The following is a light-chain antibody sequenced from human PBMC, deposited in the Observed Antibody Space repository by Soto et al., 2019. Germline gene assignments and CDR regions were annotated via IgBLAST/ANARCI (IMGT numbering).Light chain of an antibody. CDR2: RAS. Sequence: EIVMTQSPATLSVSPGERATFSCRASQSVSSNLAWYQQKPGQAPRLLIYRASTRVTGIPARFSGSGSGTEFTLTISSLQSEDFAVYYCQQYNNWPPLTFGGGTKVEIK. V-gene: IGKV3-15*01. J-gene: IGKJ4*01. CDR3: QQYNNWPPLT. CDR1: QSVSSN.